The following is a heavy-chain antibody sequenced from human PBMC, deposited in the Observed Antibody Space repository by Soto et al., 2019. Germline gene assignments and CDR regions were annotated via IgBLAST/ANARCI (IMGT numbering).Heavy chain of an antibody. CDR3: AKDGALIAARSYFDY. CDR1: GFTFDDYA. J-gene: IGHJ4*02. D-gene: IGHD6-6*01. CDR2: ISWNSGSI. V-gene: IGHV3-9*01. Sequence: PVGSLRLSCAASGFTFDDYAMHWARQARGKGLEWVSGISWNSGSIGYADSVKGRFTISRDNAKNSLYLQMNSLRAEDTALYYCAKDGALIAARSYFDYWGQGTLVTVSS.